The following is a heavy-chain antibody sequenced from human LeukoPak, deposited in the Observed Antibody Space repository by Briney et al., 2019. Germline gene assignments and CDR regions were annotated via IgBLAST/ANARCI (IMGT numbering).Heavy chain of an antibody. J-gene: IGHJ4*02. CDR3: AKCDDYVWGSLDY. D-gene: IGHD3-16*01. CDR2: ISRSGDST. CDR1: GFTYSSYA. Sequence: GGSLRLSCAASGFTYSSYAMSWVRQAQGKGLEWVSAISRSGDSTYYADSVKGRFTISRDNSKNTLYLQMNSLRVEDTAVYYCAKCDDYVWGSLDYWGQGTLVTVSS. V-gene: IGHV3-23*01.